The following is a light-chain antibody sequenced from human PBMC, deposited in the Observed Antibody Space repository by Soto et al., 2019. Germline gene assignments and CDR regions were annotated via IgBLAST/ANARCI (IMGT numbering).Light chain of an antibody. V-gene: IGLV3-25*02. CDR3: QSTDSRETYYV. J-gene: IGLJ1*01. CDR1: ALPNEY. Sequence: SYELTQSPSVSVSPGQTARITCSGDALPNEYAYWYQQKPGQAPVLVIYKDSERPSGIPERFSGSSSGTIVTLTISGVQAEDEADYYCQSTDSRETYYVFGNGTKLTVL. CDR2: KDS.